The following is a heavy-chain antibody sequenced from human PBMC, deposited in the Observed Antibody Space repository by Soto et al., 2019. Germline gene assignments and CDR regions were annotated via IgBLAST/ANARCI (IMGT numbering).Heavy chain of an antibody. J-gene: IGHJ6*02. V-gene: IGHV5-51*01. D-gene: IGHD6-6*01. CDR1: GYRFPSYW. CDR2: IYPGDSEA. CDR3: ARQGSSGNYYYGMDA. Sequence: EVQLVLSGAEVKKSGESLKISCQGSGYRFPSYWIAWVRQMPGQGLEWMGIIYPGDSEARYSPSFEGQVTMSVDKATSTAYLQWSSLKASDTAMYYCARQGSSGNYYYGMDAWGQGTTVIVSS.